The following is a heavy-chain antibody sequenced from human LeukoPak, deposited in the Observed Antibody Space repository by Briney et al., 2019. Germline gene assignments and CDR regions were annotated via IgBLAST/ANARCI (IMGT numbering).Heavy chain of an antibody. Sequence: SETLSLTCTVSGGSISSYYWNWIRQPPGKGLEWIGYIYYSGSTNYNPSLKSRVTISVDTSKNQLSLKLNSVTAADTAVYYCARYIWGSYPTFEDYWGQGSLVTVSS. CDR2: IYYSGST. V-gene: IGHV4-59*01. CDR1: GGSISSYY. D-gene: IGHD3-16*02. J-gene: IGHJ4*02. CDR3: ARYIWGSYPTFEDY.